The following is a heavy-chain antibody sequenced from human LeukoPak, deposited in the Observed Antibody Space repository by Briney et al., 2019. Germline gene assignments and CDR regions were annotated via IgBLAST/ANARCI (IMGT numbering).Heavy chain of an antibody. D-gene: IGHD3-22*01. J-gene: IGHJ3*02. CDR3: AKFSTYYYDSSGYTNDAFDI. CDR2: ISGSGGST. Sequence: GALRLSCAASGFTFSSYAMSWVRQAPGKGLEWVSAISGSGGSTYYADSVKGRFTISRDNSKNTLYLQMNSLRAEDTAVYYCAKFSTYYYDSSGYTNDAFDIWGQGTMVTVSS. V-gene: IGHV3-23*01. CDR1: GFTFSSYA.